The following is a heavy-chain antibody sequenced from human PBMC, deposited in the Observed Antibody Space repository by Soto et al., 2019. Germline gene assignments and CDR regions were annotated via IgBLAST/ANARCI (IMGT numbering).Heavy chain of an antibody. CDR3: ATPIVAFY. V-gene: IGHV1-3*01. CDR1: GYTFTSYA. CDR2: INAGNGNT. J-gene: IGHJ4*02. Sequence: ASVNGSCKASGYTFTSYAIDWVRQAPGQRLEWMGWINAGNGNTKYSQKFQGRVIITRDTSAGTAYMELRSLRSEDTAVYYCATPIVAFYWGQGTLVTVS. D-gene: IGHD5-12*01.